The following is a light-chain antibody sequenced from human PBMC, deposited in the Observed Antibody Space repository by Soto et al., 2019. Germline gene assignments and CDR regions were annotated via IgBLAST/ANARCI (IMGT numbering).Light chain of an antibody. V-gene: IGKV1-5*01. Sequence: DIQMTQSPSTLPASAGDRVTITCRASQSISTWLAWYQQKPGKAPKLLIYGASSLASGVPSRFSGSGSGTEFTLTISSLQPDDFATYYCQQHNGYSERMFGQGTKVDIK. CDR2: GAS. CDR1: QSISTW. CDR3: QQHNGYSERM. J-gene: IGKJ1*01.